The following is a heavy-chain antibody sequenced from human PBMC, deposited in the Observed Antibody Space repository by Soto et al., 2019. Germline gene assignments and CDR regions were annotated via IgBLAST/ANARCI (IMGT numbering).Heavy chain of an antibody. CDR3: ANTPGIAAAGIDYYYGMDV. J-gene: IGHJ6*02. D-gene: IGHD6-13*01. V-gene: IGHV3-48*02. Sequence: GGSLRLSCAASGFTFSSYSMNWVRQAPGKGLEWVSYISSSSSTIYYADSVKGRFTISRDNAKNSLYLQMNSLRDEDTAVYYCANTPGIAAAGIDYYYGMDVWGQGTTVTVSS. CDR2: ISSSSSTI. CDR1: GFTFSSYS.